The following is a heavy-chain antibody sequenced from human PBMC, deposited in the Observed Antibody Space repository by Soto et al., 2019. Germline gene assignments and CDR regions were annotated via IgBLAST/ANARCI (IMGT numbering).Heavy chain of an antibody. CDR1: GDTFSFYS. CDR3: ATSYGSGYRAFDY. V-gene: IGHV1-69*04. Sequence: QVQLVQSGAEVKRPGSSVKVSCKASGDTFSFYSINWVRQAPGLGLEWMGRVNPILSMSNYAQRCQGRVTTTADKSTSTAYMELSGLRSEDTAMYYCATSYGSGYRAFDYWGQGALVTVSS. D-gene: IGHD3-10*01. J-gene: IGHJ4*02. CDR2: VNPILSMS.